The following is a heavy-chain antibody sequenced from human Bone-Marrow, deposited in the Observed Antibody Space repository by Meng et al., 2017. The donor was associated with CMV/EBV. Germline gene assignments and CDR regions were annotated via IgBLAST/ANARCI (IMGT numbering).Heavy chain of an antibody. CDR1: GFTFSSYW. V-gene: IGHV3-7*01. J-gene: IGHJ6*02. Sequence: GGSLKISCAASGFTFSSYWMGWVRQAPGKGLEWVANINQEGSEKYYVDSVKGRFTISRDNAKNSLYLQMNSLRVEDTAVYYCAAIKGGSWGQGTTVTVSS. CDR3: AAIKGGS. D-gene: IGHD3-16*01. CDR2: INQEGSEK.